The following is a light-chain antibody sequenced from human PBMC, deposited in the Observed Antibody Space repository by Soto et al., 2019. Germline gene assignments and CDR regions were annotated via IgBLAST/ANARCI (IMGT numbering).Light chain of an antibody. CDR3: SSYTRSSTYV. V-gene: IGLV2-14*01. Sequence: QSVLTQPASVSGSPGQSITISCTATSSDVGGYKYVSWYQQHPGKVPRLIISDVSNRPSGVSNRFSGSKSGNTASLTISGLQAEDEADYYCSSYTRSSTYVFGTGTKLTVL. J-gene: IGLJ1*01. CDR1: SSDVGGYKY. CDR2: DVS.